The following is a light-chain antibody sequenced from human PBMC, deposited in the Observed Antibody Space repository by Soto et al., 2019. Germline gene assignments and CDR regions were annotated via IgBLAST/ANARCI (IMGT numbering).Light chain of an antibody. CDR2: EVN. CDR1: SSDVGGYNY. J-gene: IGLJ2*01. Sequence: QSALTQPPSASGSPGQSVSISCTGTSSDVGGYNYVSWYQQHPGKAPKLMIYEVNQRPSGVPDRFSGSKSDNTASLTVSRLQAEYYSYYYCRSYAGSSNLVFCGGPQLTVL. V-gene: IGLV2-8*01. CDR3: RSYAGSSNLV.